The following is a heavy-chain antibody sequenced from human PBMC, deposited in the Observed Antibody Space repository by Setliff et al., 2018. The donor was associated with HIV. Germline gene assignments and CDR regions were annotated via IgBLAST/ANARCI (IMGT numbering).Heavy chain of an antibody. Sequence: PGGSLRLSCAASGFTFSSYWMSWVRQAPGKGLEWVSYMTASGSTIYYADSVKGRFTVSRDNAKNALFLQMNSLRPEDTAVYYCARLRPYNSALDYWGQGTLVTVSS. D-gene: IGHD3-10*01. CDR1: GFTFSSYW. J-gene: IGHJ4*02. V-gene: IGHV3-48*04. CDR3: ARLRPYNSALDY. CDR2: MTASGSTI.